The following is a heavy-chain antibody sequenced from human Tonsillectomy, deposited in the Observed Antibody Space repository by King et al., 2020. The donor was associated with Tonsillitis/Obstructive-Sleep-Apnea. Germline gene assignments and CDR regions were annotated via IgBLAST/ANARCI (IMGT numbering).Heavy chain of an antibody. CDR1: GFTFSSYW. J-gene: IGHJ4*02. V-gene: IGHV3-7*01. CDR3: ARVEEGQWLASFDY. CDR2: IKQDGSEK. Sequence: VQLVESGGGLVQPGGSLRLSCAASGFTFSSYWMSWVRQAPGKGLEWVAKIKQDGSEKYYVDSVKGRFTISRDNAKNSLYLQMNSLRAEDTAVYYCARVEEGQWLASFDYWGQGTLVTVSS. D-gene: IGHD6-19*01.